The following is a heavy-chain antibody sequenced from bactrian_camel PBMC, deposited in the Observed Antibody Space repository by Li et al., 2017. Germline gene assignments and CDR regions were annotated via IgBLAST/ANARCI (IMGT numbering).Heavy chain of an antibody. D-gene: IGHD2*01. CDR2: ISSDGST. V-gene: IGHV3S55*01. Sequence: HVQLVESGGGSVQVGGSLRLSCTASGFTFGDSDMGWYRQAPGNECELVSTISSDGSTTYTDSVKGRFTISLDNAKITLYLQMNSLKPEDSAMYYRASDQPECPVTYCSDGYCRALRGDWGQGTQVTVS. J-gene: IGHJ4*01. CDR3: ASDQPECPVTYCSDGYCRALRGD. CDR1: GFTFGDSD.